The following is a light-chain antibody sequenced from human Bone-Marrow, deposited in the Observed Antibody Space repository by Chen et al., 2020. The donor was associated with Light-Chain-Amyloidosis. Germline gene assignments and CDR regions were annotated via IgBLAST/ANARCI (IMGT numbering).Light chain of an antibody. Sequence: QSALPQPAAASGSPGQSITISCTGTSSDVGGYNYVSWYQQHPGKAPKLIIFDVSNRPSGVSNRFSGSKSANTASLTISGLQAEDEADYYCSSYTSSSTLVFGGGTKLTVL. V-gene: IGLV2-14*03. CDR2: DVS. J-gene: IGLJ2*01. CDR3: SSYTSSSTLV. CDR1: SSDVGGYNY.